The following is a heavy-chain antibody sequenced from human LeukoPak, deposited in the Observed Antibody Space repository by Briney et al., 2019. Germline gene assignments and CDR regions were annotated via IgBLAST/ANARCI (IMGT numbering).Heavy chain of an antibody. J-gene: IGHJ4*02. CDR1: GGTFSSYA. V-gene: IGHV7-4-1*02. CDR2: INTNTGNP. Sequence: GASVKVSCKASGGTFSSYAISWVRQAPGQGLEWMGWINTNTGNPTYAQGFTGRFVFSLDTSVSTAYLQISSLKAEDTAVYYCASVRGYSGYELDYWGQGTLVTVSS. CDR3: ASVRGYSGYELDY. D-gene: IGHD5-12*01.